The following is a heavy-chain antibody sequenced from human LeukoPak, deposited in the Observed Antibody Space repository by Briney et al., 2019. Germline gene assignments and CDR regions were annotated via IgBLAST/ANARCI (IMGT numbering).Heavy chain of an antibody. J-gene: IGHJ4*02. CDR1: GFTFTDYW. D-gene: IGHD2-15*01. Sequence: GESLKISCKTSGFTFTDYWIVRVRQMPGKGLEWMGSIYPVNSDVRYSPSFQGRVTISADKSISTAYLQLISPEASDTAMYYCARPGGRGLAPFDFWGQGTLITVSS. CDR3: ARPGGRGLAPFDF. CDR2: IYPVNSDV. V-gene: IGHV5-51*01.